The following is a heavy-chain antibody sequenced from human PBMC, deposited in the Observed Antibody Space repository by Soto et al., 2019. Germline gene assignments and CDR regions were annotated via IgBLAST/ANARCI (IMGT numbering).Heavy chain of an antibody. D-gene: IGHD3-3*01. V-gene: IGHV3-33*01. CDR3: ARDMDPEYYDFWSGLGY. J-gene: IGHJ4*02. CDR1: GFTFSSYG. Sequence: QVQLVESGRGVVQPGRSLRLSCAASGFTFSSYGMHWVRQAPGKGLEWVAVIWYDGSNKYYADSVKGRFTISRDNSKNTLYLQMNSLRAEDTAVYYCARDMDPEYYDFWSGLGYWGQGTLVTVSS. CDR2: IWYDGSNK.